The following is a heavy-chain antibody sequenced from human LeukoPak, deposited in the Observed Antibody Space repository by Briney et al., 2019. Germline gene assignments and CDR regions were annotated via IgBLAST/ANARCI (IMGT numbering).Heavy chain of an antibody. J-gene: IGHJ6*02. CDR3: ARRPGTYYYYGMDV. V-gene: IGHV4-59*01. D-gene: IGHD3-10*01. CDR2: IYYSRST. CDR1: GGSISSYY. Sequence: PSETLSLTCTVSGGSISSYYWSWIRQPPGKGLEWIGYIYYSRSTNYNPSLKSRVTISVDTSKNQFSLKLSSVTAAGTAVYYCARRPGTYYYYGMDVWGQGTTVTVSS.